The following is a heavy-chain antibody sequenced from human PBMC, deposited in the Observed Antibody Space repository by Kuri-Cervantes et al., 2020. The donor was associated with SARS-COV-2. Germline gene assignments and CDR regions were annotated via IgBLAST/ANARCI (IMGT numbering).Heavy chain of an antibody. Sequence: ASVKVSCKASGYTFTSYGISWVRQAPGQGLEWMGWISAYNGNTNYAQKLQGRVTMTTDTSTSTAYMELSSLRSEDTAVYYCAGVQHYYDSSGSFDYWGQGNLVNVSS. V-gene: IGHV1-18*01. J-gene: IGHJ4*02. CDR1: GYTFTSYG. D-gene: IGHD3-22*01. CDR3: AGVQHYYDSSGSFDY. CDR2: ISAYNGNT.